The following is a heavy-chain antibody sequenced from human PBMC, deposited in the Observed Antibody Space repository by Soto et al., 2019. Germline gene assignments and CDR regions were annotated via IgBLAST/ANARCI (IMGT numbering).Heavy chain of an antibody. V-gene: IGHV1-18*01. D-gene: IGHD2-8*01. Sequence: QVQLVQSGAEVKKPGASVKVSCKASGYTFTSYGISWVRQAPGQGLEWMGWISAYNGNTNYAQKLQGRVTMTTDTSTSTAYMELSSLRSDDTAVYYCARDEGYCTNGVCYTPPHLNRGYDSLFDYWGQGTLVTVSS. J-gene: IGHJ4*02. CDR1: GYTFTSYG. CDR2: ISAYNGNT. CDR3: ARDEGYCTNGVCYTPPHLNRGYDSLFDY.